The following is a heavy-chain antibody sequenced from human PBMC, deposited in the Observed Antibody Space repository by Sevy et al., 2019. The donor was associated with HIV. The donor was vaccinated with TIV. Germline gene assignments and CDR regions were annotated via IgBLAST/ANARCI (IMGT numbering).Heavy chain of an antibody. V-gene: IGHV3-7*01. D-gene: IGHD3-10*01. J-gene: IGHJ4*02. CDR2: INQDGSKK. CDR3: ARVAIYEGSESHFRFIDY. CDR1: GFTFSTYW. Sequence: GGSLRLSCAASGFTFSTYWMTWVRQAPGKGLEWVANINQDGSKKKYVDSMKGRFTISRDNAKNSLSVQMNSLRAEDTAVYYCARVAIYEGSESHFRFIDYWGQGILVTVSS.